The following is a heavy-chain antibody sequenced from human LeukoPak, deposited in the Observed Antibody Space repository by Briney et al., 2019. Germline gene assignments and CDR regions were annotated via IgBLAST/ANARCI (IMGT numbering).Heavy chain of an antibody. Sequence: GASVKVSCKASGYTFTGYYMHWVRQAPGQGLEWMGWINPNSGGTNYAQKFQGRVTMTRDMSTSKVYMELSSLRSEDTAVYYCARVDPWGIAVAGTLDYWGQGTLVTVSS. CDR3: ARVDPWGIAVAGTLDY. CDR2: INPNSGGT. V-gene: IGHV1-2*02. D-gene: IGHD6-19*01. CDR1: GYTFTGYY. J-gene: IGHJ4*02.